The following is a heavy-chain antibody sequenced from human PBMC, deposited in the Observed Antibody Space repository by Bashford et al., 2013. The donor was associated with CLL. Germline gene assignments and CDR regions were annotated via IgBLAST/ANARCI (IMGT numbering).Heavy chain of an antibody. V-gene: IGHV4-30-2*01. CDR2: IFHTGST. Sequence: SETLSLTCAVSGGSINRDNSSWSWIRQPPGRGLEWIGNIFHTGSTEYNPSLKSRVTISIDRSKNLYSLRLTSVTAADTAVYYCARTLANTWGAMDVWGQGTTVTVSS. CDR3: ARTLANTWGAMDV. D-gene: IGHD1-26*01. CDR1: GGSINRDNSS. J-gene: IGHJ6*02.